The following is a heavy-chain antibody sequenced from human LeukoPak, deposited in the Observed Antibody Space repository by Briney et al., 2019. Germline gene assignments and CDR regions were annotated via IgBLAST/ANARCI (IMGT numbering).Heavy chain of an antibody. CDR3: AKSLYDFWSGYHFT. Sequence: GGSLRLSCAASGFTFSSYSMNWVRQAPGKGLEWVSYISSSSSTIYYADSVKGRFTISRDNSKNTLYLQMNSLRAEDTAVYYCAKSLYDFWSGYHFTWGQGTLVTVSS. V-gene: IGHV3-48*01. CDR2: ISSSSSTI. D-gene: IGHD3-3*01. CDR1: GFTFSSYS. J-gene: IGHJ5*02.